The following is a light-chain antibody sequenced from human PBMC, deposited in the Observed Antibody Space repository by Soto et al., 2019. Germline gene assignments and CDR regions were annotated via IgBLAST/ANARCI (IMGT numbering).Light chain of an antibody. Sequence: EIVLTHSPGTLSLSPGEIATLSCRASQSVISNFAWYQQKPGQAPRLLIYGASTRATGIPARFSGSGSGTEFTLTISSLQSEDFAVYYCQQYSNWPVTFGQGTKVDIK. CDR1: QSVISN. CDR3: QQYSNWPVT. V-gene: IGKV3-15*01. CDR2: GAS. J-gene: IGKJ1*01.